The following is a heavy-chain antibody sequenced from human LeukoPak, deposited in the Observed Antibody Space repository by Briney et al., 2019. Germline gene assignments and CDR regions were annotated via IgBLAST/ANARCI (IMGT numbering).Heavy chain of an antibody. CDR3: ARDLFVVVPAANGFDY. CDR1: GLTFSSYS. Sequence: PGGSLRLSCAASGLTFSSYSMNWVRQAPGKGLEWVSYISSSSSTIYYADSVKGRFTISRDNAKNSLYLQMNSLRAEDTAVYYCARDLFVVVPAANGFDYWGQGTLVTVSS. CDR2: ISSSSSTI. D-gene: IGHD2-2*01. V-gene: IGHV3-48*01. J-gene: IGHJ4*02.